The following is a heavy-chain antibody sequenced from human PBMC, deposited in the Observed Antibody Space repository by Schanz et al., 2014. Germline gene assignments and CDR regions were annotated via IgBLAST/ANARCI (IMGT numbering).Heavy chain of an antibody. V-gene: IGHV3-7*01. CDR1: GFPFGSFW. Sequence: EVQLVESGGGLVQPGGSLRLSCVASGFEASGFPFGSFWMTWVRQAPGKGLEWVANIKQDGSVKNYVDSVKGRFTISRDNAKNSLYLQMNSLRAEDTAVYYCARDKGGLIPFDYWGQGTLVAVSS. J-gene: IGHJ4*02. D-gene: IGHD2-15*01. CDR2: IKQDGSVK. CDR3: ARDKGGLIPFDY.